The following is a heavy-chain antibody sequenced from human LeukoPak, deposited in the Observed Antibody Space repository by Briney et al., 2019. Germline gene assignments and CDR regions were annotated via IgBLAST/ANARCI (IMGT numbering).Heavy chain of an antibody. V-gene: IGHV3-33*01. Sequence: GGSLRLSCAASGFTFSSYGMHWVRQAPGKGLEWVAVIWYDGSNKYYADSVKGRFTISRDNSKNTLYLQMNSLRAKDTAVYYCARGRITMVRGVPENWFDPWGQGTLVTVSS. CDR3: ARGRITMVRGVPENWFDP. CDR1: GFTFSSYG. CDR2: IWYDGSNK. J-gene: IGHJ5*02. D-gene: IGHD3-10*01.